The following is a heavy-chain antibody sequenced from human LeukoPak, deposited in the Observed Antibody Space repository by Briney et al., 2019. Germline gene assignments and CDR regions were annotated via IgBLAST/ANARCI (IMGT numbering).Heavy chain of an antibody. D-gene: IGHD4-17*01. CDR3: AREPSRLAATVTKLFDY. V-gene: IGHV4-30-4*08. CDR2: IYYSGST. Sequence: SETLSLTCTVSGASISSGSHYWSWLRQSPGKGLEWIGYIYYSGSTYYNPSLKSRVTISVDTSKNQFSLKLSSVTAADTAVYYCAREPSRLAATVTKLFDYWGQGTLVTVSS. CDR1: GASISSGSHY. J-gene: IGHJ4*02.